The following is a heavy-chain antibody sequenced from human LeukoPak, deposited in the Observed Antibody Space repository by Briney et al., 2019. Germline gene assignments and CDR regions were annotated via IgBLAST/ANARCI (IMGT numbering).Heavy chain of an antibody. CDR3: AKPRSYLDY. J-gene: IGHJ4*02. CDR1: GFTFSSYS. Sequence: PGGSLRLSCAASGFTFSSYSFNWVRQVPGKGLEWVSSITTTFYTYYADSVKGRFTISRDNAKNSLYLQMNSLRAEDTAVYYCAKPRSYLDYWGQGTLVTVSS. CDR2: ITTTFYT. V-gene: IGHV3-21*04.